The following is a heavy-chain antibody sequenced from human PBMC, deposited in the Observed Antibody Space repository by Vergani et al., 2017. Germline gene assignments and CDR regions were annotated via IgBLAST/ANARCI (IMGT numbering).Heavy chain of an antibody. CDR1: GGSFSSYY. D-gene: IGHD3-10*01. J-gene: IGHJ3*01. CDR3: ASGAGGSWKRGSFDL. Sequence: QVQLQQWGAGLLKPSETLSLTCAVYGGSFSSYYWSWSRQPPGKGLGWSGYIYYSGSTNYNPSLQSRVTIAVDTYKNQFSLKLSSVTTADTAVYYCASGAGGSWKRGSFDLWGQGTMVTVSS. V-gene: IGHV4-34*11. CDR2: IYYSGST.